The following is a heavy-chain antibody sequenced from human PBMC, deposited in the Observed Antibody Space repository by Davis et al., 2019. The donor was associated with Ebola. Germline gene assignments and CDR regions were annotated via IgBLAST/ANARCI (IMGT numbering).Heavy chain of an antibody. Sequence: GGSLRLSCAASGFTFTGFWMSWVRQAPGKGLEWVANIKQDGSEKYYVNSVKGRFIISRDNAKNSLCLQMNSLRAEDTAVYYCAKDLVKNWNYVGDTFDIWGQGTMVTVSS. CDR2: IKQDGSEK. CDR3: AKDLVKNWNYVGDTFDI. D-gene: IGHD1-7*01. J-gene: IGHJ3*02. CDR1: GFTFTGFW. V-gene: IGHV3-7*01.